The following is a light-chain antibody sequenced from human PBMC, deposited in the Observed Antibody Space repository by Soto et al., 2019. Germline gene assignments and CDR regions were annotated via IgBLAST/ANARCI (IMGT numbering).Light chain of an antibody. CDR1: QSVTGR. CDR3: QQYDNWPLT. V-gene: IGKV3-15*01. J-gene: IGKJ4*01. CDR2: GTS. Sequence: IVMTQSPATLSVSPGERATLSCRASQSVTGRLAWYQQKRGQAPRLLIYGTSTRATGIPARFSGSGSGTEFTLTISSLQSEDFAVYYCQQYDNWPLTFGGGNNVEIK.